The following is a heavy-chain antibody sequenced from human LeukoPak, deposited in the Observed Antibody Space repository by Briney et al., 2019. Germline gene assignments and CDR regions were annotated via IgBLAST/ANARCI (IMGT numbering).Heavy chain of an antibody. CDR3: ARKRGYYFDY. CDR1: GGSISSYY. D-gene: IGHD3-16*01. Sequence: SETLFLTCTVSGGSISSYYWSWIRQPPGKGLEWIGSIYYSGSTNYNPSLKSRVAISVDTSKNQFSLKLSSVTAADTAVFYCARKRGYYFDYWGQGTLVTVSS. J-gene: IGHJ4*02. CDR2: IYYSGST. V-gene: IGHV4-59*05.